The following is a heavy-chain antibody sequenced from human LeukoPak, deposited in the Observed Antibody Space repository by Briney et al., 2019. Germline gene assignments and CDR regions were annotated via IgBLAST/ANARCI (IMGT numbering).Heavy chain of an antibody. CDR1: GFTFSSYA. D-gene: IGHD4-17*01. V-gene: IGHV3-23*01. CDR2: ISGSGGST. CDR3: AKAGDYGDFNWFDP. Sequence: GGSLRLFCAASGFTFSSYAMSWVRQAPGKGLEWVSAISGSGGSTYYADSVKGRFTISRDNSKNTLYLQMNSLRAEDTAVYYCAKAGDYGDFNWFDPWGQGTLVTVSS. J-gene: IGHJ5*02.